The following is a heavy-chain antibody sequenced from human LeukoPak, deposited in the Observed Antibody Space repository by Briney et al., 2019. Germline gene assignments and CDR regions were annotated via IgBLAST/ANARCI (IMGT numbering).Heavy chain of an antibody. CDR1: EFTFSSYA. CDR2: VSGSGASA. CDR3: AKGGIQLWYHLDY. Sequence: GGSLRLSCAASEFTFSSYAMTWVRQAPGKGLEWVSSVSGSGASAAYADSVKGRFTISRDNSKNTLYLQMNSLRPEDTAVYFCAKGGIQLWYHLDYWGQGTLVTVSS. J-gene: IGHJ4*02. V-gene: IGHV3-23*01. D-gene: IGHD5-18*01.